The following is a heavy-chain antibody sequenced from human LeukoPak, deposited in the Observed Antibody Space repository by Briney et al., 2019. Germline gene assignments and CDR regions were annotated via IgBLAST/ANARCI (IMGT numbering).Heavy chain of an antibody. Sequence: GGSLRLSCAASGFVFSIYAMSWVRQAPGKGLEWVSGISDSGGTTFYADSVKGRFTISRDNSKSTLYLQMNSLRAEDTAVYYCVKGAQAAVWYYFDYWGQGTLVTVSS. D-gene: IGHD6-13*01. CDR3: VKGAQAAVWYYFDY. CDR1: GFVFSIYA. CDR2: ISDSGGTT. V-gene: IGHV3-23*01. J-gene: IGHJ4*02.